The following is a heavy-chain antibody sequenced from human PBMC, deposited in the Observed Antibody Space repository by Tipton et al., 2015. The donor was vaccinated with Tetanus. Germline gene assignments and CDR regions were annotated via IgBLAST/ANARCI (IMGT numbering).Heavy chain of an antibody. V-gene: IGHV3-11*01. CDR3: AGGRSHDRCMDI. CDR2: LSSTGTTI. J-gene: IGHJ6*02. Sequence: SLRLSCEASGFAFSDYYMAWIRQAPGKGLEWVSYLSSTGTTIYHADSVKGRFTISRDSARNSLYLQMDSLRAEDTALYYCAGGRSHDRCMDIWGLGTTVTVSS. D-gene: IGHD4-17*01. CDR1: GFAFSDYY.